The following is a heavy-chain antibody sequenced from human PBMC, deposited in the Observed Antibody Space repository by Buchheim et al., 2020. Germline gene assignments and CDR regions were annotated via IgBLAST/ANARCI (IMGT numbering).Heavy chain of an antibody. CDR2: IKQDGSEK. J-gene: IGHJ4*02. D-gene: IGHD2-15*01. CDR3: ARVRPDCSGGSCYLGEFDY. V-gene: IGHV3-7*01. Sequence: EVQLVESGGGLVQPGGSLRLSCAASGFTFSSYWMSWVRQAPGKGLEWVANIKQDGSEKYYVDSVKGRFTISRDNAKNSLYLQMNSLRAEDTAVYYCARVRPDCSGGSCYLGEFDYWSQGTL. CDR1: GFTFSSYW.